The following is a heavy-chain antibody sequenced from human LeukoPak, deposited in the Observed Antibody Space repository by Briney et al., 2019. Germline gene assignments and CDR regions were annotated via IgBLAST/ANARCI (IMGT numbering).Heavy chain of an antibody. J-gene: IGHJ3*02. D-gene: IGHD3-22*01. CDR3: ARGYYYDSSGYYVAFDI. V-gene: IGHV3-30-3*01. CDR1: GFTFSSYA. CDR2: ISYDGSNK. Sequence: GGSLRLSCAASGFTFSSYAMHWVRQAPGKGLEWVAVISYDGSNKYYADSVKGRFTISRDNSKNTLYLQMNSLRAGDTAVYYCARGYYYDSSGYYVAFDIWGQGTMVTVSS.